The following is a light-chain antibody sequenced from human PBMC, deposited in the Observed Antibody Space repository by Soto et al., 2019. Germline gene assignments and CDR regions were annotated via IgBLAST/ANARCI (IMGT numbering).Light chain of an antibody. J-gene: IGKJ3*01. CDR2: GAS. CDR3: QQYGSSFT. CDR1: QSVSSSS. Sequence: EIALTQSPGTLSLSPGEIATLSCRASQSVSSSSLAWYQHKPGQAPRLLIYGASSRATGIPERFSGSGSGTDFTLTISRLEPEDLAVYYCQQYGSSFTFGPGTKVDI. V-gene: IGKV3-20*01.